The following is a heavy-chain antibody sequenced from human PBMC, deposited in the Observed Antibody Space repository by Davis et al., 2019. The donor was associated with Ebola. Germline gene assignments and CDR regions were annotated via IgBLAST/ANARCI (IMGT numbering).Heavy chain of an antibody. J-gene: IGHJ4*02. CDR1: GFTFSSYA. CDR2: ISSNGHST. Sequence: PGGSLRLSCSASGFTFSSYAMHWVRQAPGKGLEYVSGISSNGHSTYYADSVKGRFTISGDNSKNTLNLQMSSLRAEDTAVYYCVKGDFVAARPGAYWGQGTVVTVSS. CDR3: VKGDFVAARPGAY. V-gene: IGHV3-64D*08. D-gene: IGHD6-6*01.